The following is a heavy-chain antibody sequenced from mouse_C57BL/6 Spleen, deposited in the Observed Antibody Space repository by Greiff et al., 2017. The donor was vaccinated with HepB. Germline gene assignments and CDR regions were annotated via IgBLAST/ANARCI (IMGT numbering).Heavy chain of an antibody. J-gene: IGHJ2*01. Sequence: QVQLKQPGAELVKPGASVKLSCKASGYTFTSYWMHWVKQRPGQGLEWIGMIHPNSGSTNYNEKFKSKATLTVDKSSSTAYMQLSSLTSEDSAVYYCARGLLSYYFDYWGQGTTLTVSS. CDR1: GYTFTSYW. CDR2: IHPNSGST. CDR3: ARGLLSYYFDY. V-gene: IGHV1-64*01. D-gene: IGHD2-10*01.